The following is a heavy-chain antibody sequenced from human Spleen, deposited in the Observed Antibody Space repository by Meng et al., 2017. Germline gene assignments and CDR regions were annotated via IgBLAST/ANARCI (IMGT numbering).Heavy chain of an antibody. CDR3: ASLYSSSWFPYYFDY. J-gene: IGHJ4*02. V-gene: IGHV3-7*01. CDR1: GFTFSSYW. CDR2: IKEDGSEK. D-gene: IGHD6-13*01. Sequence: GESLKISCAASGFTFSSYWMSWVRQAPGKGLEWVANIKEDGSEKYYVDSVKGRFTISRDNAKNSLSLQMNSLRAEDTAVYYCASLYSSSWFPYYFDYWGQGTLVTVSS.